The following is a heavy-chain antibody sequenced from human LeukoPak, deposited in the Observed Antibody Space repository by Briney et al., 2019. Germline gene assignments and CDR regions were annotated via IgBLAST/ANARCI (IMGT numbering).Heavy chain of an antibody. D-gene: IGHD5-18*01. J-gene: IGHJ4*02. CDR2: IYHSGST. Sequence: PSETLSLTCTVSGYSISSGYYWGWIRQPPGKGPEWIGSIYHSGSTYYNPSLKSRVTISVDTSKNQFSLKLSSVTAADTAVYYCARDGYSYGLDYWGQGTLVTVSS. CDR3: ARDGYSYGLDY. V-gene: IGHV4-38-2*02. CDR1: GYSISSGYY.